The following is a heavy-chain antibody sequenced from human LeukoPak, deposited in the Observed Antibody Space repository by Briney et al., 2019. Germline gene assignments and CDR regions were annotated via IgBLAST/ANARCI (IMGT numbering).Heavy chain of an antibody. Sequence: SETLSLTCTVSGGSISSSSYYWGWIRQPPGKGLEWIGSIYYSGSTYYNPSLKSRVTISVDTSKNQFSLKLSSVTAADTAVYYCAGISYSSNLYYFDYWGQGTLVTVSS. CDR2: IYYSGST. D-gene: IGHD6-13*01. CDR3: AGISYSSNLYYFDY. J-gene: IGHJ4*02. V-gene: IGHV4-39*07. CDR1: GGSISSSSYY.